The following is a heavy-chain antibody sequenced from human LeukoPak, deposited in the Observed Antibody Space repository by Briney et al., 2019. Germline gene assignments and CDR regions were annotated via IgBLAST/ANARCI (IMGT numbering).Heavy chain of an antibody. CDR2: INPNSGGI. J-gene: IGHJ5*02. Sequence: ASVKVSCKASGYTFTGYYMHWVRQAPGQGLEWMGWINPNSGGINYAQKFQGRVTMTRDTSITTAYMELSRLRSDDTAVYYCARDEREYARLAWGQGTLVTVSS. V-gene: IGHV1-2*02. D-gene: IGHD1-1*01. CDR1: GYTFTGYY. CDR3: ARDEREYARLA.